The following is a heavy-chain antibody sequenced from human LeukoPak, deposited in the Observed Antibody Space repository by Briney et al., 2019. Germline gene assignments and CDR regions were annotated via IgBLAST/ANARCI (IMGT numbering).Heavy chain of an antibody. V-gene: IGHV6-1*01. CDR3: ARRLTQYDCFDP. J-gene: IGHJ5*02. CDR2: TYYRSTWYN. Sequence: SQTLSLTCAISGDSVSSNSVTWNWIRQSPSRGLEWLGRTYYRSTWYNDYAVSVRGRITVNPDTSKNQFSLHLNSVTPEDTAVYYCARRLTQYDCFDPGGQGILVTVSS. D-gene: IGHD2-2*01. CDR1: GDSVSSNSVT.